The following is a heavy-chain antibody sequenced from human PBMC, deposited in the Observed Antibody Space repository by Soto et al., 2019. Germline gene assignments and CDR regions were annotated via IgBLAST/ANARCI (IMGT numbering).Heavy chain of an antibody. Sequence: GGSLRLSCAASGFTFRSYLMHWVRQAPGKGLEWVSAIDGSSATTNYADSVKGRFTISRDNSKNTLFLHMSGLRAEDTAVYYCARDRRPSIYSGLAVWGQGTTVTVSS. D-gene: IGHD2-2*01. CDR1: GFTFRSYL. CDR3: ARDRRPSIYSGLAV. V-gene: IGHV3-23*01. CDR2: IDGSSATT. J-gene: IGHJ6*02.